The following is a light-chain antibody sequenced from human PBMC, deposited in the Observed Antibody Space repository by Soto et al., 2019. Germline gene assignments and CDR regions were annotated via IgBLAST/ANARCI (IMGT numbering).Light chain of an antibody. Sequence: DIQMTQSPSTLSASVGDRVIITCRASQSISSRLAWYQQSPGKAPKLLIYQASSVESGVPSRFSGSGSGTDFTLTISSLQPDDFATYSCQKYSGAPAFGQGTEVEIK. CDR3: QKYSGAPA. J-gene: IGKJ1*01. CDR1: QSISSR. V-gene: IGKV1-5*03. CDR2: QAS.